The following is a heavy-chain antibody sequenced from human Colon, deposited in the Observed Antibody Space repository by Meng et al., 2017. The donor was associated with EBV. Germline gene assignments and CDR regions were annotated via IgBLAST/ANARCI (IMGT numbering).Heavy chain of an antibody. CDR2: IYYNGST. D-gene: IGHD3-10*01. Sequence: QLQPQESGPGLVKPSETLSLTCTVSGGSISISSYYWGWIRQPPGKGLEWIGSIYYNGSTYHNPSLKSRVTISVDTSKNQISLKLNSVTAADTAVYYCARRRYYYGSGSYHSYYFDYWGQGALVTVSS. CDR3: ARRRYYYGSGSYHSYYFDY. CDR1: GGSISISSYY. J-gene: IGHJ4*02. V-gene: IGHV4-39*01.